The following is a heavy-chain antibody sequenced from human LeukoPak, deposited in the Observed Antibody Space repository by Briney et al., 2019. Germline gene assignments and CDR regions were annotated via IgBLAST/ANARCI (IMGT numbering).Heavy chain of an antibody. D-gene: IGHD2-15*01. Sequence: GGYLTLSCAASGFTFSSYCMSWLRQAPGQGLEWVANIKHDGSEKYYVASVKGRFTISKDNAKNSVVLQRDDLRGEDTAVYYCVKGRGGYVKYKTFDYWGQATLLTDSS. CDR3: VKGRGGYVKYKTFDY. CDR1: GFTFSSYC. J-gene: IGHJ4*02. V-gene: IGHV3-7*01. CDR2: IKHDGSEK.